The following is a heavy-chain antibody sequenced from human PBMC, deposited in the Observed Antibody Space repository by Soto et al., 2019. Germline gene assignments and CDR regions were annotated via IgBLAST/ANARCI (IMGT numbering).Heavy chain of an antibody. J-gene: IGHJ4*02. CDR3: ARAFDFWRPYYFDY. D-gene: IGHD3-3*01. V-gene: IGHV3-23*01. Sequence: GGSLRLSCAASGFTFSTYAMSWVRQAPGEGLEWVSGIGGGTGATYNADSVKGRFTISRDNSKNTLYLQMNNLRVEDTAVYYCARAFDFWRPYYFDYWGQGTLVTVSS. CDR1: GFTFSTYA. CDR2: IGGGTGAT.